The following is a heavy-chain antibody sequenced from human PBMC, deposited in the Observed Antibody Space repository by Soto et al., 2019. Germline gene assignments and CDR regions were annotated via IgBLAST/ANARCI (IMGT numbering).Heavy chain of an antibody. J-gene: IGHJ6*02. CDR1: GYTFTSYG. Sequence: ASVKVSCKASGYTFTSYGISWVRQAPGQGLEWMGWISAYNGNTNYAQKLQGRVTMTTDTSASTAYMELRSLRSDDTAVYYCARDPATLSSSSRYYGMDVWGQGTTVTVSS. CDR3: ARDPATLSSSSRYYGMDV. CDR2: ISAYNGNT. D-gene: IGHD6-13*01. V-gene: IGHV1-18*01.